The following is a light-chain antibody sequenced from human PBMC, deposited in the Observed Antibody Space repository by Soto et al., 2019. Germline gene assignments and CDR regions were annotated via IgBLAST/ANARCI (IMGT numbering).Light chain of an antibody. J-gene: IGKJ4*01. Sequence: EVVLTQSPATLSLSPGDRAALSCKASQSVHNFLAWYQQKPGQAPRLLIYGASSRATGIPDRFSGSGSGTDFTLTISRLEPEDFAVYYCQQYGSSLTFGGGTKVDIK. CDR3: QQYGSSLT. V-gene: IGKV3-20*01. CDR1: QSVHNF. CDR2: GAS.